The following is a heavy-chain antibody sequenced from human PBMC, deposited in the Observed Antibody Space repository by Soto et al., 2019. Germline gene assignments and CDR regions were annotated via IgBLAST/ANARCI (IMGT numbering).Heavy chain of an antibody. D-gene: IGHD2-2*01. J-gene: IGHJ4*02. CDR2: IKYDGAEK. Sequence: EVQLVESGGGLVQPGGYLSLSCAASGLTFSEYWMNWVRQAPGKGLEWVASIKYDGAEKTYVDSVKGRFTISRDNTKNSVYLQVASLRAEDTAVYYCARDVVSPGLYFDLWGQGTPVTVSS. CDR3: ARDVVSPGLYFDL. CDR1: GLTFSEYW. V-gene: IGHV3-7*03.